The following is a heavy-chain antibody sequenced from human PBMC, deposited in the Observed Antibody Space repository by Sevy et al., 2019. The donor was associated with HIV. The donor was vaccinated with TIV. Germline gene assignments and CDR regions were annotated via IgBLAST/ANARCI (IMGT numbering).Heavy chain of an antibody. V-gene: IGHV1-2*04. CDR3: ARGLQYCSGGSCHWGLWFDP. Sequence: ASVKVSCKASGYTFTGYYMHWVRQAPGQGLEWMGWINPNSGGTNYAQKLQGWVTMTRDTSISTAYMEMSRLRSDETAGYYCARGLQYCSGGSCHWGLWFDPWGQGTLVTVSS. CDR1: GYTFTGYY. CDR2: INPNSGGT. D-gene: IGHD2-15*01. J-gene: IGHJ5*02.